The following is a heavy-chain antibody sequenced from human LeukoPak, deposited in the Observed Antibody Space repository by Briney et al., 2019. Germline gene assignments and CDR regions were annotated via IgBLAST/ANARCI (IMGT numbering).Heavy chain of an antibody. CDR2: IWYDGSNK. Sequence: GGSLRLSCAASGFTFSSYAMSWVRQAPGKGLEWVAVIWYDGSNKYYADSVKGRFTISRDNSKNTLYLQMNSLRAEDTAVYYCARDPGIAAPQDYYYGMDVWGQGTTVTVSS. CDR3: ARDPGIAAPQDYYYGMDV. D-gene: IGHD6-13*01. J-gene: IGHJ6*02. V-gene: IGHV3-33*08. CDR1: GFTFSSYA.